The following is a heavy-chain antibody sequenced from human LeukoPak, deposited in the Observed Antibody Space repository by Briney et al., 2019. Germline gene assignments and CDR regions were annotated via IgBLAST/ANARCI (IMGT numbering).Heavy chain of an antibody. V-gene: IGHV1-2*02. CDR3: ARKSRGLDP. CDR2: INPNSGGT. J-gene: IGHJ5*02. D-gene: IGHD3-10*01. Sequence: ASVKVSCKASGYTFTGYHIHWVRQAPGQGLEWMGWINPNSGGTNYAQKFQGRVTMTRDTAISTAYMELSRLRSDDTAVYYCARKSRGLDPWGQGTLVTVSS. CDR1: GYTFTGYH.